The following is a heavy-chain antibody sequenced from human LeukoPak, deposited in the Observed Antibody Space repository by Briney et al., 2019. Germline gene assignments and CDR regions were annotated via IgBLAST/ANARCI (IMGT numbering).Heavy chain of an antibody. J-gene: IGHJ4*02. CDR2: MNPNSGNT. V-gene: IGHV1-8*01. CDR1: GYTFTSYD. D-gene: IGHD3-3*01. CDR3: VLRGVTIFGVVTHDY. Sequence: ASVKVSCKASGYTFTSYDINWVRQATGQGLEWMGWMNPNSGNTGYAQKFQGRVTMTRNTSISTAYMELSSLRSEDTAVYYCVLRGVTIFGVVTHDYWGQGTLVTVSS.